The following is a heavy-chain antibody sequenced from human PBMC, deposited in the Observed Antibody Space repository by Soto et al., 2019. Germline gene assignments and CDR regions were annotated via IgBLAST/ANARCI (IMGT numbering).Heavy chain of an antibody. D-gene: IGHD3-3*01. CDR1: GGSFSGYY. Sequence: SETLSLTCAVYGGSFSGYYWSWIRQPPGKGLEWIGEINHSGSTNYNPSLKSRVTISVDTSKNQFSLKMSSVTAADTAVYYCGRGNYVLRFLNPWGQETLFTVSS. CDR3: GRGNYVLRFLNP. V-gene: IGHV4-34*01. CDR2: INHSGST. J-gene: IGHJ5*02.